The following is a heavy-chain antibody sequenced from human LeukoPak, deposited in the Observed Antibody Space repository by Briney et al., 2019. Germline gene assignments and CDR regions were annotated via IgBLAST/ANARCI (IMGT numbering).Heavy chain of an antibody. CDR1: GFTVSSNY. CDR3: ASPYYYDSSGYYFDY. CDR2: IYSGGST. J-gene: IGHJ4*02. D-gene: IGHD3-22*01. V-gene: IGHV3-66*01. Sequence: GGSLRLSCAASGFTVSSNYMSWVRQAPGKGLEWVSVIYSGGSTYYADSVKGRFTISRDNSKNTLYLQMNSLRAEDTAVYYCASPYYYDSSGYYFDYWGQGTLVTVSS.